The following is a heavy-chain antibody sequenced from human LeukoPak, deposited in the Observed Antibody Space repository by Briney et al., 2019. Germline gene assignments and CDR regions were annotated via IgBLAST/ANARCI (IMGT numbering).Heavy chain of an antibody. CDR1: GFTFSSYA. V-gene: IGHV3-30*04. CDR2: ISYDGSNK. CDR3: ARAIVYCSGGSCYPHYYYYYYMDV. J-gene: IGHJ6*03. D-gene: IGHD2-15*01. Sequence: GGSLRLSCAASGFTFSSYAMHWVRQAPGKGLEWVAVISYDGSNKYYADSVKGRFTISRDNSKNTLYLQMNSLRSEDTAVYYCARAIVYCSGGSCYPHYYYYYYMDVWGKGTTVTISS.